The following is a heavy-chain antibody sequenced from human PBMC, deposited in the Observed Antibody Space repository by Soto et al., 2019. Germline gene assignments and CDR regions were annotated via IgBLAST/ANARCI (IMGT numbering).Heavy chain of an antibody. CDR2: ISNSGRT. J-gene: IGHJ4*02. CDR3: ARMTLYGRSGWYWSDY. V-gene: IGHV4-59*01. D-gene: IGHD6-19*01. Sequence: QVQLQESGPGLVKPSETLSLTCTVSGGSISTSYWNWIRQTPGKGLEYIGYISNSGRTDYNPSLRARVTISADTSKNQVSLKMSSVTAADTAVYYCARMTLYGRSGWYWSDYCGQGTLVTVSS. CDR1: GGSISTSY.